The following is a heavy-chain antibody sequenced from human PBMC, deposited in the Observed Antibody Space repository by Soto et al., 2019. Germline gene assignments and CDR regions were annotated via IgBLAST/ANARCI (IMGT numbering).Heavy chain of an antibody. CDR2: ISAYNGNT. CDR3: ARDLSGYSYGFLAL. V-gene: IGHV1-18*01. Sequence: ASVKVSCKASGYTFTSYGISWVRQAPGQGLEWMGWISAYNGNTNYAQKLQGRVTLTTDTSTSTAYVELRSLRSDDTAVYYCARDLSGYSYGFLALWGQGTLGTVSS. CDR1: GYTFTSYG. J-gene: IGHJ4*02. D-gene: IGHD5-18*01.